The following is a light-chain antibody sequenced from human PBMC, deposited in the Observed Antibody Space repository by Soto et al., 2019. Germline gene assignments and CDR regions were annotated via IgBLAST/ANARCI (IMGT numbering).Light chain of an antibody. J-gene: IGKJ4*01. V-gene: IGKV1-9*01. CDR3: QQLNSYPLT. CDR2: AAS. Sequence: MQFTHSPSFLSASVGDRVTITCRASQGISSYLAWYQQKPGKAPKLLIYAASTLQSGVPSRFSGSGSGTEFTLTISSLQPEDFATYYCQQLNSYPLTFGGGTKVDIK. CDR1: QGISSY.